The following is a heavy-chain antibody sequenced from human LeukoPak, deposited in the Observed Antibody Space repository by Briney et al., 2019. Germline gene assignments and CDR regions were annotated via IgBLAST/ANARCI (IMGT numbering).Heavy chain of an antibody. J-gene: IGHJ4*02. CDR1: GASISNNNAA. CDR3: ARDGPQYYFDY. CDR2: TYYRSKWYN. D-gene: IGHD4-11*01. V-gene: IGHV6-1*01. Sequence: SQTLSLTCAISGASISNNNAAWNWIRRSPSRGLEWLGRTYYRSKWYNDYALFVKSRITINPDTSKNQFTLQLNSVTPEDTAVYYCARDGPQYYFDYWGQGTLVTVSS.